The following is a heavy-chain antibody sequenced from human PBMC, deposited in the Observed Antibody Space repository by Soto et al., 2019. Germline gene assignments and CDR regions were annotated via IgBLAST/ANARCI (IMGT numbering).Heavy chain of an antibody. V-gene: IGHV3-13*01. CDR3: ARGMDYGRAFDI. Sequence: PGGSLRLSCEASGFTLSNYAIHWVRQRTGEGLEWVSAIGTAGDTYYPDSVKGRFTVSRDNAKNSLYLLMNSLTAGDTAVYYCARGMDYGRAFDIWGQGTMVTVSS. J-gene: IGHJ3*02. CDR1: GFTLSNYA. D-gene: IGHD4-17*01. CDR2: IGTAGDT.